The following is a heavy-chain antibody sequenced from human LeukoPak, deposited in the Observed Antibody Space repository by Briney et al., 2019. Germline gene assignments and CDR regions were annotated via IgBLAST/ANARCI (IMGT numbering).Heavy chain of an antibody. CDR3: ARGDDPYYYYYYMDV. J-gene: IGHJ6*03. D-gene: IGHD2-21*02. CDR1: GFTFSSYW. CDR2: INTDGSST. V-gene: IGHV3-74*01. Sequence: GGSLRLSCAASGFTFSSYWMHWVRQAPGKGLVWVSLINTDGSSTSYADSVKGRFTISRDNAKNTLYLQMNSLRAEDTAVYYCARGDDPYYYYYYMDVWGKGTTVTVSS.